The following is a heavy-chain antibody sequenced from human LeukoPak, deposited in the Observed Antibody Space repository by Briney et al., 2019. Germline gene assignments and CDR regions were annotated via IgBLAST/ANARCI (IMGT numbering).Heavy chain of an antibody. CDR2: ISSSSNYI. V-gene: IGHV3-21*01. Sequence: GGSLRLSCAASGFTFSSYSMKWVRQAPGKGLEGVSSISSSSNYISYADSVKGRFTITGDNANNSLDLQTNSLRAEDTAVYYCARTSRYEYYYGSGSSVGFDPWGQGTLVTVSS. D-gene: IGHD3-10*01. J-gene: IGHJ5*02. CDR3: ARTSRYEYYYGSGSSVGFDP. CDR1: GFTFSSYS.